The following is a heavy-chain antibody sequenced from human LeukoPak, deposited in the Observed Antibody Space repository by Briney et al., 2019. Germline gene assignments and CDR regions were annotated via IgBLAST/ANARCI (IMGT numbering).Heavy chain of an antibody. Sequence: GGSLRLSCAAAGFTFSSYAMHWVRQAPGKGLEWVAVVLNDGSNKYYVDSVKGRFTISRDNSKSTLYLEMNSLRAEDTAVYYCAREGSGYDYGAFDIWGQGTMVTVSS. J-gene: IGHJ3*02. CDR2: VLNDGSNK. V-gene: IGHV3-30*04. CDR1: GFTFSSYA. D-gene: IGHD5-12*01. CDR3: AREGSGYDYGAFDI.